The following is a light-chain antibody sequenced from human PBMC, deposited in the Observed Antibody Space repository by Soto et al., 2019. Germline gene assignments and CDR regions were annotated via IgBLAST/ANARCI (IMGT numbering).Light chain of an antibody. J-gene: IGKJ1*01. Sequence: AIQMTRSPSSLSASVGDRVTITCRASQGIRNDLGWYQQKPGKAPKLLIYAASSLQSGVPSRFSGSGYGTDFTLTISSLQPEAFATFYCLQDYNYPHTFGQGTKVDIK. CDR3: LQDYNYPHT. CDR1: QGIRND. CDR2: AAS. V-gene: IGKV1-6*01.